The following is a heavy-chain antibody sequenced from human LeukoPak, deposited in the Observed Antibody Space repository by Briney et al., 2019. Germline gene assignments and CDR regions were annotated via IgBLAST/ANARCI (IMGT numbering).Heavy chain of an antibody. J-gene: IGHJ4*02. Sequence: PSETLSLTCTVSGGSMISSSYYWGWIRQPPGKGLEWIGSIYYGGSTFYNASLKSRVTISVDTSRNQFFLKLSSVTAADTAVYYCARTGGTIDYWGQGTLVTVSS. CDR1: GGSMISSSYY. D-gene: IGHD2-8*02. V-gene: IGHV4-39*01. CDR3: ARTGGTIDY. CDR2: IYYGGST.